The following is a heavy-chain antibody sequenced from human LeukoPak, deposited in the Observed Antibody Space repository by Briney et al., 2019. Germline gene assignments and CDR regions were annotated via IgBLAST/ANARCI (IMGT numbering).Heavy chain of an antibody. CDR1: GGSFSGYY. Sequence: SETLSLTCAVYGGSFSGYYWSWIRQPPGKGLEWIGEINHSGSTNYNPSLKNRVTISVDTSKNQFSLKLSSVTAADTAVYYCARGRPFSGYDFKGRPLRGGYYFDYWGQGTLVTVSS. CDR3: ARGRPFSGYDFKGRPLRGGYYFDY. J-gene: IGHJ4*02. V-gene: IGHV4-34*01. D-gene: IGHD5-12*01. CDR2: INHSGST.